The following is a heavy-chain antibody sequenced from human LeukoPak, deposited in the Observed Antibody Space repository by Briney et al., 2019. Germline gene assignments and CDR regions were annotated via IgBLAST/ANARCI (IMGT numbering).Heavy chain of an antibody. CDR3: ARDHIAVAETPFDY. Sequence: ASVEVSCKASGYTFTGYYMHWVRQAPGQGLEWMGRINPNSGGTNYAQKFHGRVTMTRDTSISTAYMELSRLRSDDTAVYYCARDHIAVAETPFDYWGQGTLVTVSS. CDR1: GYTFTGYY. D-gene: IGHD6-19*01. CDR2: INPNSGGT. J-gene: IGHJ4*02. V-gene: IGHV1-2*06.